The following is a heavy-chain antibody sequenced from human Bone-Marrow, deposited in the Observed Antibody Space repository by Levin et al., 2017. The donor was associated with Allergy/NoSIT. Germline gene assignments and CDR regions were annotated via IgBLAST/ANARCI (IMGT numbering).Heavy chain of an antibody. V-gene: IGHV1-69*13. CDR2: IIPIFGRA. D-gene: IGHD1-26*01. Sequence: GASVKVSCKSSGGTFNSYAISWVRQAPGQGLEWMGGIIPIFGRANPAQMFEDRLTITADEPQSTVYMELSSLRSDDTAVYYCTRGGPQTGDFDHWGQGTLVTVAS. J-gene: IGHJ4*02. CDR3: TRGGPQTGDFDH. CDR1: GGTFNSYA.